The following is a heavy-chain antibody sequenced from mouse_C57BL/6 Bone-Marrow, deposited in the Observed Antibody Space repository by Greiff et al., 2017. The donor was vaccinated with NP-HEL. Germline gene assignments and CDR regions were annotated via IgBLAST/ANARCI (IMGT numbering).Heavy chain of an antibody. Sequence: EVQGVESVAELVRPGASVKLSCTASGFNIKNTYMHWVKQRPEQGLEWIGRIDPANGNTKYAPKFQGKATITADTSSNTAYLQLSSLTSEDTAIYYCARGLVTTVVDWYFDVWGTGTTVTVSS. J-gene: IGHJ1*03. CDR3: ARGLVTTVVDWYFDV. D-gene: IGHD1-1*01. CDR2: IDPANGNT. CDR1: GFNIKNTY. V-gene: IGHV14-3*01.